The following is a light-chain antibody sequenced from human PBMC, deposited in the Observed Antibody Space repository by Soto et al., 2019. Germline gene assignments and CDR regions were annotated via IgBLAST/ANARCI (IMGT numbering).Light chain of an antibody. CDR3: QQSYSTPKT. CDR2: GAS. J-gene: IGKJ1*01. V-gene: IGKV1-39*01. Sequence: DIQMTQSPSSLSASVGDRLTITCRASQSISRYLNWYQHKPGKAPKVLIYGASSLRSGVSSRFSGSGSGTDFTFTIISLQPEDFATYYCQQSYSTPKTFGQGTKVDIK. CDR1: QSISRY.